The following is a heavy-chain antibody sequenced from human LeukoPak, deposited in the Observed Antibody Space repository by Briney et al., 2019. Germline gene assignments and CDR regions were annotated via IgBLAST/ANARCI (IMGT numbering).Heavy chain of an antibody. D-gene: IGHD3-22*01. V-gene: IGHV4-38-2*02. CDR1: GYSISSGYY. J-gene: IGHJ6*03. CDR2: IYHSGST. Sequence: PSETLSLTCTVSGYSISSGYYWGWIRQPPGKGLEWIGSIYHSGSTYYNPSLKSRVTLSVDTSKNQFSLKLSSVTAADTAVYYCARTPMTKPFYYYYYLDVWGKGTTVTVSS. CDR3: ARTPMTKPFYYYYYLDV.